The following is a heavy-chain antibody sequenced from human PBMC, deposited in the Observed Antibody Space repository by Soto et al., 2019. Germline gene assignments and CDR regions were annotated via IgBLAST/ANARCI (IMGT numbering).Heavy chain of an antibody. D-gene: IGHD6-13*01. CDR1: GFTFSSYG. CDR3: ARAIADLDY. Sequence: QVQLVESGGGVVQPGRSLRLSCAASGFTFSSYGMHWVRQAPGKGLEWVAVIWYDGSNKYYADSVKGRFTISRDNSKNTLHLQMNSLRAEDTAVYYCARAIADLDYWGQGTLVTVSS. CDR2: IWYDGSNK. J-gene: IGHJ4*02. V-gene: IGHV3-33*01.